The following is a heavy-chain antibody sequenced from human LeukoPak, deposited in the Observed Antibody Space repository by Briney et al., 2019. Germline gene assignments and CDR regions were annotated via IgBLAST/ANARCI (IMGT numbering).Heavy chain of an antibody. J-gene: IGHJ4*02. CDR3: ARGEAIVGATIDY. D-gene: IGHD1-26*01. CDR1: GYTFTGYY. Sequence: ASVKVSCKASGYTFTGYYMHWVRQAPGQGLEWMGWINPNGGGTNYAQKFQGRVTMTRDTSISTAYMELSRLRSDDTAVYYCARGEAIVGATIDYWGQGTLVTVSS. V-gene: IGHV1-2*02. CDR2: INPNGGGT.